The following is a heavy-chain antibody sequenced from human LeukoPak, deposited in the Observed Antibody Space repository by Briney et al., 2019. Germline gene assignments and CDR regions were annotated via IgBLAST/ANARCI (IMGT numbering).Heavy chain of an antibody. CDR1: GGSFSSYY. J-gene: IGHJ4*02. V-gene: IGHV4-59*08. Sequence: SETLSLTCAVYGGSFSSYYWSWIRQPPGKGLEWIGYIYYSGSTNYNPSLKSRVTISVDTSKNQFSLKLSSVTAADTAVYYCARSGDYVWGSYIRDLYYFDYWGQGTLVTVSS. CDR3: ARSGDYVWGSYIRDLYYFDY. CDR2: IYYSGST. D-gene: IGHD3-16*01.